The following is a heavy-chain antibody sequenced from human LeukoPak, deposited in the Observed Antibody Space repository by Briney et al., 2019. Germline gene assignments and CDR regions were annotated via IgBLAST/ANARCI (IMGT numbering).Heavy chain of an antibody. V-gene: IGHV4-38-2*02. Sequence: SETLSLTCSVSGYSISSGYYWGWIRQPPGRGLEWIASMYHSGSTYYNPSLKSRVTISVDTSKNQFSLKLSSVTAADTAVYYCARVHGSPYHSSGYYYYFDYWGQGTLVTVSS. D-gene: IGHD3-22*01. J-gene: IGHJ4*02. CDR3: ARVHGSPYHSSGYYYYFDY. CDR2: MYHSGST. CDR1: GYSISSGYY.